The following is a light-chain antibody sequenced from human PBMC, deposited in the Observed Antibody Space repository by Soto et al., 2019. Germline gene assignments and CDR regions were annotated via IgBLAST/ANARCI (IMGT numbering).Light chain of an antibody. CDR1: QTVTSAY. V-gene: IGKV3-20*01. CDR3: QQYGGVPLT. J-gene: IGKJ4*01. CDR2: AAS. Sequence: VLTQSPATLSLSPRERATRSCRASQTVTSAYLAWYRQTPGQPPRLLIYAASTRATGIPDRYWGGGSGTDFTLNIVRLEPEDFAVYYCQQYGGVPLTFGGGTKIEI.